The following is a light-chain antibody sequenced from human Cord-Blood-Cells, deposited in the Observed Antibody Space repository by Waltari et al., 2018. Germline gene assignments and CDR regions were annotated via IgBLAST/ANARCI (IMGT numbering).Light chain of an antibody. CDR1: RCLIASNY. V-gene: IGLV6-57*01. J-gene: IGLJ2*01. CDR3: QSYDSSNVV. CDR2: EDN. Sequence: NFMLTQPHSVSESPGKTVTISCTRSRCLIASNYVQWYQQRPGSSPTTVIYEDNQRPSGVPDRFSGSIDSSSNSASLTISGLKTEDEADYYCQSYDSSNVVFGGGTKLTVL.